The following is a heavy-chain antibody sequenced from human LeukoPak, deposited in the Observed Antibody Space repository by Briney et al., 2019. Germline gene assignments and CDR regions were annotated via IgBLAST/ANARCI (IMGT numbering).Heavy chain of an antibody. CDR2: IGTAGDT. V-gene: IGHV3-13*01. D-gene: IGHD3-3*01. CDR3: ARAHYDFWSGYYYFDY. J-gene: IGHJ4*02. CDR1: GFTFSSYD. Sequence: PGGSLRLSCAASGFTFSSYDMHWVRQATGKGLEWVSAIGTAGDTYYPGSVKGRFTISRENAKSSLYLQMNSLRAGDTAVYYCARAHYDFWSGYYYFDYWGQGTLVTVSS.